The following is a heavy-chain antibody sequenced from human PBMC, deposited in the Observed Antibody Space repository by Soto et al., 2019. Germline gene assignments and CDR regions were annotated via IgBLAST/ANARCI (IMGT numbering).Heavy chain of an antibody. J-gene: IGHJ4*02. V-gene: IGHV1-58*01. Sequence: SVKPSCKASGFSFTSSSVQWVRQARGQRLEWIGWIVVGSGNTNYAQKFQERVTITRDMSTSTAYMELSSLRSEDTAVYYCAADPRGYSYGYLFPDYWGQGTLVTVSS. CDR2: IVVGSGNT. CDR3: AADPRGYSYGYLFPDY. CDR1: GFSFTSSS. D-gene: IGHD5-18*01.